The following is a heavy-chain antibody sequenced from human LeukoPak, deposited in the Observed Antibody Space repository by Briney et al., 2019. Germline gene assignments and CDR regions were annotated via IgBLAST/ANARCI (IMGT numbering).Heavy chain of an antibody. CDR1: GFTVSSNY. D-gene: IGHD6-13*01. J-gene: IGHJ4*02. Sequence: PGGSLRLSCAASGFTVSSNYMSWVRQAPGKGLEWVSSISSSSSYIYYADSVKGRFTISRGNSKSTLYLQMNSLRAEDTAVYYCAKRRTFSSTDIAAAAPFDYWGQGTLVTVSS. CDR3: AKRRTFSSTDIAAAAPFDY. V-gene: IGHV3-21*04. CDR2: ISSSSSYI.